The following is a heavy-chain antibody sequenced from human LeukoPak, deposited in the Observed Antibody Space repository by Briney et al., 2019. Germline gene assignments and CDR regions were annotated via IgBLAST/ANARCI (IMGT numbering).Heavy chain of an antibody. V-gene: IGHV1-46*01. D-gene: IGHD3-3*01. Sequence: GASVKVSCKASGYTFTRYYMYCVRQAPGQGLEWMGLINISAGNTNYAQKFQGRVTMTRDMSTSTVYMELSSLRSEDTAIYYCARGPHIRTYDRDNWFDPWGQGTLVTVSS. J-gene: IGHJ5*02. CDR1: GYTFTRYY. CDR3: ARGPHIRTYDRDNWFDP. CDR2: INISAGNT.